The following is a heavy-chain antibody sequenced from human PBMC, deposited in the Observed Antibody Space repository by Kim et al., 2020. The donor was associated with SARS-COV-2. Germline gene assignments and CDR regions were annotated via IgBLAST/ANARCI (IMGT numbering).Heavy chain of an antibody. J-gene: IGHJ3*02. D-gene: IGHD3-10*01. CDR3: ARALSYGSKAAFDI. V-gene: IGHV4-59*13. Sequence: SETLSLTCTVSGGSISSYYWSWIRQPPGKGLEWIGYIYYSGSTNYNPSLKSRVTISVDTSKNQFSLKLSSVTAADTAVYYCARALSYGSKAAFDIWGQGTMVTVPS. CDR1: GGSISSYY. CDR2: IYYSGST.